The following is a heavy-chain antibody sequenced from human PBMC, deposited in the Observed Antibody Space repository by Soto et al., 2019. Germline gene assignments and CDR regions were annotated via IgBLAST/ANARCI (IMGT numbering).Heavy chain of an antibody. D-gene: IGHD3-10*01. J-gene: IGHJ3*01. V-gene: IGHV4-31*03. CDR2: IYYTGTI. CDR3: AREESRKRGGFVFDL. Sequence: QVQLQESGPGLVKPSETLSLTCTVSGGSISSDGYYWTWIRQHPGEGLEWIGYIYYTGTIHDNPSLRSRVTLSVDSSTNQFSLRLTSVTAADTAVYFCAREESRKRGGFVFDLWGQGTMVTVSS. CDR1: GGSISSDGYY.